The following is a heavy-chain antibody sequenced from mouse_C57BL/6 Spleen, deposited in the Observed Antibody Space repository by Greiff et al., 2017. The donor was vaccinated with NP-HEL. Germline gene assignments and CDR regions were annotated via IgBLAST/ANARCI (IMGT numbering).Heavy chain of an antibody. Sequence: VQLVESGPELVKPGASVKISCKASGYAFSSSWMNWVKQRPGKGLEWIGRIYPGDGDTNYNGKFKGKATLTADKSSSTAYMQLSSLTSEDSAVYFCARSYYGRAAGYFDVWGTGTTVTVSS. CDR2: IYPGDGDT. CDR1: GYAFSSSW. V-gene: IGHV1-82*01. D-gene: IGHD1-1*01. J-gene: IGHJ1*03. CDR3: ARSYYGRAAGYFDV.